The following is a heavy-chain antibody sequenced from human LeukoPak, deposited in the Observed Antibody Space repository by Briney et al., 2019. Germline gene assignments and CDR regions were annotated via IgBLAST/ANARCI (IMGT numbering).Heavy chain of an antibody. CDR1: GSISSYY. J-gene: IGHJ4*02. D-gene: IGHD4-23*01. CDR3: AGVRSTVGWRSFDY. CDR2: SYFIGSP. Sequence: PSETLSLTCTVDGSISSYYLSWIRQAPGKGLEWIGHSYFIGSPNYNPSLKSRVTISVDTPKNQFSLKLSSVTAADTAVYYCAGVRSTVGWRSFDYWGQGILVTVSS. V-gene: IGHV4-59*08.